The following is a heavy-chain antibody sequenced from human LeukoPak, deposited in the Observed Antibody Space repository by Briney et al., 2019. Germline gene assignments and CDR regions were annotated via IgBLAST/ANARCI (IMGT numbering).Heavy chain of an antibody. CDR2: ISASGSST. J-gene: IGHJ4*02. Sequence: PGGSLRLSCAASGLAFSTYSMSWVRQAPGKGLYWVSGISASGSSTYYADSVKGRFTVSRDNAKKTLYLQMYSLRAEDTAVCYCARDVGNFDYWGQGTLVTVSS. CDR3: ARDVGNFDY. V-gene: IGHV3-23*01. CDR1: GLAFSTYS.